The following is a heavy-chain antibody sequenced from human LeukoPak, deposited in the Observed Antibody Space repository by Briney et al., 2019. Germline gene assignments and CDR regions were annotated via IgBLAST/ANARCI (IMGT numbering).Heavy chain of an antibody. D-gene: IGHD5-18*01. J-gene: IGHJ4*02. V-gene: IGHV3-33*01. CDR1: GFTFSSYG. CDR2: IWYDGSNK. Sequence: PGGSLRLSCAASGFTFSSYGMHWVRQAPGKGLEWVAVIWYDGSNKYYADSVKGRFTISRDNSKNTLYLQMNSLRAEDTAVYYCARAENVDTPHDSWGQGTLVTVSS. CDR3: ARAENVDTPHDS.